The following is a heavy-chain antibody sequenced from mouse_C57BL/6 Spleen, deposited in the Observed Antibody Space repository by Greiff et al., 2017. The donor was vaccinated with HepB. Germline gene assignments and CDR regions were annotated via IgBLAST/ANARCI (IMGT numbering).Heavy chain of an antibody. J-gene: IGHJ2*01. V-gene: IGHV1-55*01. CDR3: ASGYDYDGFDY. Sequence: VQLQQPGAELVKPGASVKMSCKASGYTFTSYWITWVKQRPGQGLEWIGDIYPGSGSTNYNEKFKRKDTLTVDTSSSTAYMQLSSLTSEDSAVYYCASGYDYDGFDYWGQGTTLTVSS. CDR2: IYPGSGST. CDR1: GYTFTSYW. D-gene: IGHD2-4*01.